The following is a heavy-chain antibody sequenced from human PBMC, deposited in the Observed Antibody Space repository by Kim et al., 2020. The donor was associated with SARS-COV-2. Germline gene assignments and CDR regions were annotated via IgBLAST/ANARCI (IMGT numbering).Heavy chain of an antibody. D-gene: IGHD6-13*01. CDR1: GFTFGDYA. J-gene: IGHJ6*02. CDR2: ISWNSGSI. Sequence: GGSLRLSCAASGFTFGDYAMHWVRQAPGKGLEWVSGISWNSGSIGYADSVKGRFTISRDNAKNSLYLQMNSLRAEDTALYYCAGYSSSWEGYGMDVWGQGTTVTVSS. CDR3: AGYSSSWEGYGMDV. V-gene: IGHV3-9*01.